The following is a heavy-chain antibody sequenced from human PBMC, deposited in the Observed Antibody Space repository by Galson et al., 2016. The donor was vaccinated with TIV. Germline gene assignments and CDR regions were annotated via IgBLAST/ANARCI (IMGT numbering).Heavy chain of an antibody. CDR1: RIDFSSYG. V-gene: IGHV3-33*01. J-gene: IGHJ6*02. Sequence: SLRLSCAASRIDFSSYGMHWVRQALGKGLEWVALIWYDGSNEDYPDSVKGRLTISRDNSINMLYLKMNSPRVEVTAVYYCAREFSIPPRHYGMDVWGQGTTVTVS. D-gene: IGHD6-6*01. CDR2: IWYDGSNE. CDR3: AREFSIPPRHYGMDV.